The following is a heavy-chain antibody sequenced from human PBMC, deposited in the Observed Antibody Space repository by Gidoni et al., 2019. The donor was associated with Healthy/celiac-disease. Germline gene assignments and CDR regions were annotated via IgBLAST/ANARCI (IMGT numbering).Heavy chain of an antibody. J-gene: IGHJ3*02. V-gene: IGHV1-69*01. D-gene: IGHD3-10*01. Sequence: QVQLVQSGAEVKKPGSSVKVSCKASGGTFRSYPISWVPPAPGQGLEWMGGTSPIFGTANCAQKFQGRVTITADESTSTAYMELSSLRSEDTAVYYCASLHYYGSGSYHDAFDIWGQGTMVTVSS. CDR1: GGTFRSYP. CDR3: ASLHYYGSGSYHDAFDI. CDR2: TSPIFGTA.